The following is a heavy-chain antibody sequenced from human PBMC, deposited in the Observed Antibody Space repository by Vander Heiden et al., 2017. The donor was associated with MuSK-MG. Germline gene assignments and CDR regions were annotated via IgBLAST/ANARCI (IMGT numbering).Heavy chain of an antibody. CDR1: GFTFSSSG. D-gene: IGHD6-19*01. CDR2: ISYDGSNK. V-gene: IGHV3-30*18. CDR3: VKRGIAVAGTKECWFDP. J-gene: IGHJ5*02. Sequence: QVQLVESGGGVVQPGRSLRLPCAASGFTFSSSGMHWVRQTPGKGLEWVAVISYDGSNKYYADSVKGRFTISRDNSKNMLYLQMNSLRPEDTAVYYCVKRGIAVAGTKECWFDPWGQGTLVTVSS.